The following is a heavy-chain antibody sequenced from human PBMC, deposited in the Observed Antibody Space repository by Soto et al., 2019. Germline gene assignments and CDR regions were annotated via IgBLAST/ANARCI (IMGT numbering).Heavy chain of an antibody. Sequence: GASVKVSCKASGYTFTSYDINWVRRATGQGLEWMGWMNPNSGNTGYAQKFQGRVTMTRNTSISTAYMELSSLRSEDTAVYYCASSWNYVSTYYYYGMDVWGQGTTVTVSS. CDR3: ASSWNYVSTYYYYGMDV. J-gene: IGHJ6*02. D-gene: IGHD1-7*01. CDR1: GYTFTSYD. CDR2: MNPNSGNT. V-gene: IGHV1-8*01.